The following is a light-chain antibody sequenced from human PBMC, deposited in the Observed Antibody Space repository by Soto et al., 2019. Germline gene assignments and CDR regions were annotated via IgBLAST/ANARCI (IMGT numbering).Light chain of an antibody. Sequence: QSALTQPPSASGPPGQSVTISCTGTSSDVGGYNYVSWYQQHPGKAPKVIIYEVSKRPSGVPDRFSGSKSGSTASLTVSGLQAEGEADYYCSSYAVTNIFVFGTGTKVTVL. CDR2: EVS. CDR1: SSDVGGYNY. J-gene: IGLJ1*01. CDR3: SSYAVTNIFV. V-gene: IGLV2-8*01.